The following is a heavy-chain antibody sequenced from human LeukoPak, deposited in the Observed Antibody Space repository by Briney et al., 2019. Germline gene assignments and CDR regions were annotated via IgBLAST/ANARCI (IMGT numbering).Heavy chain of an antibody. J-gene: IGHJ6*03. V-gene: IGHV4-59*01. CDR3: ARVPRSYYYYYYMDV. CDR1: GGSISSYY. Sequence: SETLSLTCTVSGGSISSYYWSWIRQPPGKGLEWIGYIYYSGSTNYNPSFKSRVTISVDTSKNQFSLKLSSVTAADTAVYYCARVPRSYYYYYYMDVWGKGTTVTVSS. CDR2: IYYSGST.